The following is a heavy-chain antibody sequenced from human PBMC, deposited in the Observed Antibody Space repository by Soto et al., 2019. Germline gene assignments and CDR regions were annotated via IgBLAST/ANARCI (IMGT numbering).Heavy chain of an antibody. Sequence: GGSLRLSCAASGFTFSGYAMTWVRQAPGKGLEWASSISGSGANTYYADSVKGRFTISRDNSKNTVSLQMNSLRADDTAVYYCAKSPDFYYYGMDVCGQGTTVTVSS. CDR2: ISGSGANT. CDR3: AKSPDFYYYGMDV. V-gene: IGHV3-23*01. J-gene: IGHJ6*02. CDR1: GFTFSGYA.